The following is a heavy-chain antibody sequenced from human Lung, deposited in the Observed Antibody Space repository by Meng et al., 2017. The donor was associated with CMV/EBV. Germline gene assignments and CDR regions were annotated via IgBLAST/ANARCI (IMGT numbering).Heavy chain of an antibody. CDR3: ARDVPRAGGAGSQCDC. D-gene: IGHD6-13*01. V-gene: IGHV1-69*13. J-gene: IGHJ4*02. CDR1: GNVFSTFA. CDR2: VVPLFGTA. Sequence: SXXVSXKTSGNVFSTFAVSWLRQAPGQGLEWMGGVVPLFGTANYAQKFQGRATITADASTITAYMELRSLKSEDTAIYFCARDVPRAGGAGSQCDCWGQGTXVTVSS.